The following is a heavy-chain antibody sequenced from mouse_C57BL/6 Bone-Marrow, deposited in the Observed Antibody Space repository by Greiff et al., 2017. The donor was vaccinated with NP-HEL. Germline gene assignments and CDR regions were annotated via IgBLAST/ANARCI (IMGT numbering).Heavy chain of an antibody. J-gene: IGHJ2*01. D-gene: IGHD1-1*01. CDR2: IDPENGDT. V-gene: IGHV14-4*01. CDR3: TSYYYGSPFDY. Sequence: EVQLQQSGAELVRPGASVKLSCTASGFNIKDDYMHWVKQRPEQGLEWIGWIDPENGDTEYASKFQGKATITADTSSNTAYLQLSSLTSEATAVYYCTSYYYGSPFDYWGQGTTLTVSS. CDR1: GFNIKDDY.